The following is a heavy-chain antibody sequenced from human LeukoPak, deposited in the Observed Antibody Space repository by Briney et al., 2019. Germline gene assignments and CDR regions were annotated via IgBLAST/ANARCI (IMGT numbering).Heavy chain of an antibody. CDR3: AKDGDDYGSGSYPPLFDY. J-gene: IGHJ4*02. CDR2: ITSGAGT. CDR1: GFPLRFYA. Sequence: GGSLRLSCAASGFPLRFYAMSWVRQAPGKRLEWVSSITSGAGTYYGDSVKGRFTISRDNSKNTLYLQMNSLRAEDTAIYYCAKDGDDYGSGSYPPLFDYWGQGTLVTVSS. V-gene: IGHV3-23*01. D-gene: IGHD3-10*01.